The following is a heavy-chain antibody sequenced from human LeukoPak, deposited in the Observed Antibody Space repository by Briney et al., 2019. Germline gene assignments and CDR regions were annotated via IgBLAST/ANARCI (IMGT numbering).Heavy chain of an antibody. CDR1: GGSFSGYY. J-gene: IGHJ4*02. CDR3: AISAACSGGSCSVQYDH. Sequence: SETLSLTCAVYGGSFSGYYWSWIRQPPGKGLEWIGEINHSGSTNYNPSLKSRVTISVDTSKNQFSLKLSSVTAADTAVYYCAISAACSGGSCSVQYDHWGQGTLVTVSS. D-gene: IGHD2-15*01. V-gene: IGHV4-34*01. CDR2: INHSGST.